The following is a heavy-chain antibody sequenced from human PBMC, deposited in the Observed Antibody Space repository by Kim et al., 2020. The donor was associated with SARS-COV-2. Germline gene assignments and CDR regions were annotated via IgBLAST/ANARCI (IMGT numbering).Heavy chain of an antibody. CDR3: ACNVGSTPDYYFDY. Sequence: YYYPSLKSRVTISGDTSKNQVSLNMRSVTAADTAVYYCACNVGSTPDYYFDYWGRGALVTVSS. J-gene: IGHJ4*02. V-gene: IGHV4-39*07. D-gene: IGHD1-26*01.